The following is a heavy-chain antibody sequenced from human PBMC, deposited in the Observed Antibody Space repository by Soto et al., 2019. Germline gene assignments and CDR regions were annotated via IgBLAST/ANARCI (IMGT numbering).Heavy chain of an antibody. V-gene: IGHV1-46*03. Sequence: ASVKVSCKASGYTFTSYYMHWVRQAPGQGLEWMGIINPSGGSTSYAQKFQGRVTMTRDTSTSTVYMELSSLRSEDTAVYYCARVFEDTAMVTAFDYWGQGTLVTVSS. J-gene: IGHJ4*02. CDR1: GYTFTSYY. D-gene: IGHD5-18*01. CDR2: INPSGGST. CDR3: ARVFEDTAMVTAFDY.